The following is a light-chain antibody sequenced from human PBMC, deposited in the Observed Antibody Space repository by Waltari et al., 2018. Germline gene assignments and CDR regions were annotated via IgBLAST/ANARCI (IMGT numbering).Light chain of an antibody. V-gene: IGLV1-51*02. CDR2: ENT. CDR1: SSNIGNNY. CDR3: GTWDSSLSGAV. Sequence: QSVLTQPPSVSAAPGQRVTISCSGGSSNIGNNYVSWYRQFPGTAPKLLIYENTGRPAGVPGRFSGSKSGTSATLDITGLQAGDEADYYCGTWDSSLSGAVFGGGTYLTVL. J-gene: IGLJ7*01.